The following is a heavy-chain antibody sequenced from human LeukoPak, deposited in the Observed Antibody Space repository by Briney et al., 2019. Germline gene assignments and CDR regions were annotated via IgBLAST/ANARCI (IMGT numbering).Heavy chain of an antibody. CDR3: VRAEGSSGSSEYFQH. Sequence: GGSLRLSCLASGFTFNRYSVKWVRQAPGKGLEWVSSISGSSNDKHYIDSVKGRFTIPRDNAKISLFLQMNSLRAEDTAVYYCVRAEGSSGSSEYFQHWGQGTLVTVSS. CDR1: GFTFNRYS. J-gene: IGHJ1*01. CDR2: ISGSSNDK. V-gene: IGHV3-21*01. D-gene: IGHD5-12*01.